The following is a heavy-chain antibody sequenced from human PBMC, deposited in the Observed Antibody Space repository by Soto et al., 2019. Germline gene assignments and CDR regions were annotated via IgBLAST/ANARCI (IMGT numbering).Heavy chain of an antibody. CDR3: ARRRRPPYSFDI. J-gene: IGHJ3*02. V-gene: IGHV4-4*09. CDR1: GGSISSYF. D-gene: IGHD2-8*01. CDR2: IYKSGST. Sequence: PSETLSLTCTVSGGSISSYFWSWIRQPPGKGLEWIGEIYKSGSTDYNPSLKSRFTISADTSKNQFSLRLSSVTAADTAVYYCARRRRPPYSFDIWCQAIMLT.